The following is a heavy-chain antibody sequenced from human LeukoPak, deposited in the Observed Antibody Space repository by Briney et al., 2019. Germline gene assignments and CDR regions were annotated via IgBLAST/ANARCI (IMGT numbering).Heavy chain of an antibody. V-gene: IGHV4-59*01. CDR3: ARAQEDSSGYYHYYYYMDV. J-gene: IGHJ6*03. CDR1: GGSISSNY. Sequence: KPSETLSLTCTVSGGSISSNYWSWIRQPPGKGLEWIGYIYYSGSTNYNPSLKSRVTISVDTSKNQFSLKLSSVTAADTAVYYCARAQEDSSGYYHYYYYMDVWGKGTTVTVSS. D-gene: IGHD3-22*01. CDR2: IYYSGST.